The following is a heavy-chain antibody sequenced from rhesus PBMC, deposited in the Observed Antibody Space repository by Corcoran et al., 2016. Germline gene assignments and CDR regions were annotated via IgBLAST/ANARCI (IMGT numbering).Heavy chain of an antibody. D-gene: IGHD3-16*01. CDR1: GYTFTSYS. V-gene: IGHV1-180*01. Sequence: QVQLVQSGAEIKQPGASVKLSCKASGYTFTSYSMHWVRQAPGQGLEWIGLISPYNVNKGYAQNFQGRVTINTDTSTSTGYMELSSLRSEDTAVYYCTRGGSGSYSPFDYWGQGVLVTVSS. CDR2: ISPYNVNK. J-gene: IGHJ4*01. CDR3: TRGGSGSYSPFDY.